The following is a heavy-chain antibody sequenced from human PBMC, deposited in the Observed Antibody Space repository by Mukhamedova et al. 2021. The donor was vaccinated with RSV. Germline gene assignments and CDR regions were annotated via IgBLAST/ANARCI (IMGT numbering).Heavy chain of an antibody. V-gene: IGHV3-9*01. Sequence: DSVKGRFTISRDNAKNSLYLQTNSLRAEDTALYYCAKDQGGGYYYGMDVWGQGTTVTVSS. J-gene: IGHJ6*02. D-gene: IGHD2-15*01. CDR3: AKDQGGGYYYGMDV.